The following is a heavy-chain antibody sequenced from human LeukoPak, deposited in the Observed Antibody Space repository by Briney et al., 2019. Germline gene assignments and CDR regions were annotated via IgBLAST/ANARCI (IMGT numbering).Heavy chain of an antibody. CDR3: ARGGGKKEPFDP. D-gene: IGHD3-16*01. J-gene: IGHJ5*02. CDR2: IYYSGST. V-gene: IGHV4-59*01. CDR1: GGSISSYY. Sequence: SETLPLTCTVSGGSISSYYWSWIRQPPGKGLEWIGYIYYSGSTNYNPSLKSRVTISVDTSKNQFSLKLSSVTAADTAVYYCARGGGKKEPFDPWGQGTLVTVSS.